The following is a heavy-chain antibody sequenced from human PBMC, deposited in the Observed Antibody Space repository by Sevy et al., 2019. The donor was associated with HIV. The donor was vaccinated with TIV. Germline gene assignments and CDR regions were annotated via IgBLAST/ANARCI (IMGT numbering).Heavy chain of an antibody. CDR1: GFTFSIYT. CDR2: ISSSSTYI. D-gene: IGHD3-22*01. J-gene: IGHJ4*02. Sequence: GGSLRLSCAASGFTFSIYTMNWVRQAPGKGLEWVSSISSSSTYIYYADSVRGRFTISRDNAMNSLYLQMHSLRAEDTAVYYCASGSLDSTGYPFDYWGQGTLVTVSS. V-gene: IGHV3-21*01. CDR3: ASGSLDSTGYPFDY.